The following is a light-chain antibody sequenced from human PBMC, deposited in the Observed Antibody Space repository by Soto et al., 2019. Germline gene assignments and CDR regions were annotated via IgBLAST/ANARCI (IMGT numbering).Light chain of an antibody. CDR1: QTVSSNY. Sequence: TQSPDTLSISPGERATRYCRASQTVSSNYLAWCQQRPGQAPRLLIYGASTRAAGIPDRFSGSGSGTDFTHTITRLEPEDSAVYFCQQYTGPPTTCGQGTRLEIK. CDR2: GAS. J-gene: IGKJ5*01. V-gene: IGKV3-20*01. CDR3: QQYTGPPTT.